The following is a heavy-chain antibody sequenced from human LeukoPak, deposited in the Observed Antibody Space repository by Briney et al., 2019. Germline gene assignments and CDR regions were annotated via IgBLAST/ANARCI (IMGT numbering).Heavy chain of an antibody. CDR2: IDPSDSYS. V-gene: IGHV5-10-1*01. J-gene: IGHJ4*02. Sequence: GESLKISCKGSGYSFTSYWISWVRQMPGKGLEWMERIDPSDSYSDFSPSFQGHVTISADKSITTAYLQWSRLKASDTALYYCATLGGFSGYDVGAFDYWGPGTLVTVSS. D-gene: IGHD5-12*01. CDR3: ATLGGFSGYDVGAFDY. CDR1: GYSFTSYW.